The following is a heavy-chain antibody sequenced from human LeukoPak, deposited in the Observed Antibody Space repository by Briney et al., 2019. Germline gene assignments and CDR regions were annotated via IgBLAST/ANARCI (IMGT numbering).Heavy chain of an antibody. V-gene: IGHV3-21*01. CDR2: ISSSSSYI. J-gene: IGHJ4*02. Sequence: GGSLRLSCAASGFTFSSYSMNWVRQAPGKGLEWVSSISSSSSYIYYADSVKGRFTISRDNAKNSLYLQMNSLRAEDTAVYYCAKPVGLYCSSTSCPPYFDYWGQGTLVTVSS. CDR1: GFTFSSYS. CDR3: AKPVGLYCSSTSCPPYFDY. D-gene: IGHD2-2*01.